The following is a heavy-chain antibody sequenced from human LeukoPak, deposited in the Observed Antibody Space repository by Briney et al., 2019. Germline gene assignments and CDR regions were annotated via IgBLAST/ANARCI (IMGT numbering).Heavy chain of an antibody. CDR1: GGSISSYY. V-gene: IGHV4-59*01. Sequence: TSETLSLTCTVSGGSISSYYWSWIRQPPGKGLEWIGYIYYSGSTNYNPSLKSRVTISVDTSKNQFSLKLSSVTAADTAVYYCARVTLGYCSSTSCQGWFDPWGQGTLVTVSS. CDR3: ARVTLGYCSSTSCQGWFDP. CDR2: IYYSGST. J-gene: IGHJ5*02. D-gene: IGHD2-2*01.